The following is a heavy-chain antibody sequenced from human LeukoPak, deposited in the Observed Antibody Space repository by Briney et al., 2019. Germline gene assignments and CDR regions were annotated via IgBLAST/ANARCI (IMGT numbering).Heavy chain of an antibody. D-gene: IGHD3-16*01. J-gene: IGHJ4*01. Sequence: GGSLRLSCAASGFTFSYYGMYWVRQAPGKGLEWVTFVRYDGIVKYYADSVKGRFTISRGNSKNMVYLQMNTLRPEDTAVYYCARGVSFGGAVFDYWGHGTLVSVSS. CDR2: VRYDGIVK. CDR1: GFTFSYYG. CDR3: ARGVSFGGAVFDY. V-gene: IGHV3-30*02.